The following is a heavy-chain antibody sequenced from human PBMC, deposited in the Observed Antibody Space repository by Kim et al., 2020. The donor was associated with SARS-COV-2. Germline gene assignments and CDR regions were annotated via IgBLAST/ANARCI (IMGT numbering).Heavy chain of an antibody. CDR1: GYSISSGYY. V-gene: IGHV4-38-2*02. J-gene: IGHJ4*02. CDR3: ARVNVATSYFGY. D-gene: IGHD5-12*01. CDR2: IYHSGST. Sequence: SETLSLTCTVSGYSISSGYYWGWIRQPPGKGLEWIGSIYHSGSTYYNPSLKSRVTISVDTSKNQFSLKLSSVTAADTAVYYCARVNVATSYFGYWGQGTLVTVSS.